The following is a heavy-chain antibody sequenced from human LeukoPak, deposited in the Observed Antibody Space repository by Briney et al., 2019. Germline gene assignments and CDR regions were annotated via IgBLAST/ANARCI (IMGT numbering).Heavy chain of an antibody. D-gene: IGHD5-12*01. Sequence: GGSLRLSCAASGFTFSSCGMHWVRQAPGKGLEWVAVKSYDGSNIYYADSVKGRFTISRDNSMHTVYLQMNSLRPEDTAVYYCAKGSTSGFYYFDYWGQGTLVTVSS. CDR2: KSYDGSNI. CDR3: AKGSTSGFYYFDY. CDR1: GFTFSSCG. J-gene: IGHJ4*02. V-gene: IGHV3-30*18.